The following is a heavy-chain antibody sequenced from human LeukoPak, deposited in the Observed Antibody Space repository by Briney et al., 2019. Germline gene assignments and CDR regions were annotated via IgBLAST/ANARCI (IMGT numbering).Heavy chain of an antibody. CDR1: GFTVSSNY. CDR3: ARYRSTGYYYYGMDV. D-gene: IGHD1-26*01. V-gene: IGHV3-53*01. J-gene: IGHJ6*02. CDR2: IYSGGST. Sequence: PGGSLRLSCAASGFTVSSNYMSWVRQAPGKGLEWVSVIYSGGSTYYADSVKGRFTISRDNSKNTLYLQMNSLRAEDTALYHCARYRSTGYYYYGMDVWGQGTTVTVSS.